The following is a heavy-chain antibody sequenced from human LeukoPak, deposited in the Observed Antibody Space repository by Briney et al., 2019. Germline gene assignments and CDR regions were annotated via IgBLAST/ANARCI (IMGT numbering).Heavy chain of an antibody. CDR2: IIPIFGTA. J-gene: IGHJ4*02. V-gene: IGHV1-69*13. CDR3: ARHYGGNQIDQRFDY. Sequence: ASVKVSCKAPGGTFSSYAISWVRQAPGQELEWMGGIIPIFGTANYAQKFQGRVTVTADESTSTAYMELSSLRSEDTAVYYCARHYGGNQIDQRFDYWGQGTLVTVSS. CDR1: GGTFSSYA. D-gene: IGHD4-23*01.